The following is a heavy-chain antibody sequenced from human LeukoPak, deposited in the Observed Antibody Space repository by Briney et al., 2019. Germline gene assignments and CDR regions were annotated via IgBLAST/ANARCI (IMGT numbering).Heavy chain of an antibody. J-gene: IGHJ4*02. V-gene: IGHV1-69*04. CDR1: GGTFSSYS. Sequence: SVKVSCKASGGTFSSYSITWVRQAPGQGLEWMGRIIPTLGIANYAQKFQGRVTITADKSTSTAYMELSSLRSEDTAVYYCAGEEERGVTVADTAFDYWGQGTLVTVSS. CDR2: IIPTLGIA. CDR3: AGEEERGVTVADTAFDY. D-gene: IGHD6-19*01.